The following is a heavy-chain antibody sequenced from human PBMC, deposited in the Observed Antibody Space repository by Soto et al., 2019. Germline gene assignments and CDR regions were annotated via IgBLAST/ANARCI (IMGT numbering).Heavy chain of an antibody. V-gene: IGHV4-59*01. CDR3: VRDLNGSGDY. CDR1: GGSTTSDY. CDR2: IFHSLGA. J-gene: IGHJ4*02. Sequence: KASETLSLTCTVFGGSTTSDYRSWIRQPPGKGLEWLGYIFHSLGAKYNPSLGSRGTISLDTSKNQPSLSLRSVTAADTAIYFCVRDLNGSGDYWGQGTLVTVSS. D-gene: IGHD3-10*01.